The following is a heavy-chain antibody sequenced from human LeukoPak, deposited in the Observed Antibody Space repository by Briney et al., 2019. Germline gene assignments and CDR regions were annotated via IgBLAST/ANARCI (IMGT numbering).Heavy chain of an antibody. Sequence: GRSLRLSCAASGFIFTSHGMHWVRQAPGKGLEWVAIISYDGSKKYYADSVKGRFTISKDNSENTLYVQMNSLRVEDTAVYYCAVWELHDSWGQGTLVTVSS. D-gene: IGHD1-26*01. CDR3: AVWELHDS. CDR1: GFIFTSHG. V-gene: IGHV3-30*12. CDR2: ISYDGSKK. J-gene: IGHJ4*02.